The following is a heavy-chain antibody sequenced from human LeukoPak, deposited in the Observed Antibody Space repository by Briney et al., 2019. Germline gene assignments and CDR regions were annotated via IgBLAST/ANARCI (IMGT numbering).Heavy chain of an antibody. CDR1: GYTFTSYA. V-gene: IGHV1-69*04. CDR3: ARDRIDGYNPYYYYYGMDV. Sequence: ASVKVSCKASGYTFTSYAISWVRQAPGQGLEWMGRIIPILGIANYAQKFQGRVTITADKSTSTAYMELSSLRSEDTAVYYCARDRIDGYNPYYYYYGMDVWGQGTTVTVSS. J-gene: IGHJ6*02. CDR2: IIPILGIA. D-gene: IGHD5-24*01.